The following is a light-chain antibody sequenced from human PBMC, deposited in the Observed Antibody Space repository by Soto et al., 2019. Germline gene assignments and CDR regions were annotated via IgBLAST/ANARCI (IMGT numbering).Light chain of an antibody. V-gene: IGKV3-20*01. CDR1: QSVNSNS. J-gene: IGKJ4*01. CDR3: QQYGTSPPLT. Sequence: EIVLTQSPGILSLSPGDRATLSCRTSQSVNSNSLAWYQQKPGQAPRLLLYGASTRAIGIPDRFSGSGCGTDFTLTISRLEPEDFAVYYCQQYGTSPPLTFGGGTEVEIK. CDR2: GAS.